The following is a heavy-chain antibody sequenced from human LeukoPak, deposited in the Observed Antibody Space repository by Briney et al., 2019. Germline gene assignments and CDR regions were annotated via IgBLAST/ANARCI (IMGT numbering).Heavy chain of an antibody. Sequence: SVKVSCKASGGTFSSYAISWVRQAPGQGLEWMGGIIPIFGTANYAQKFQGRVTMTRDTSTSTVYMELSSLRSEDTAVYYCARAGGPEDNWHLDYWGQGTLVTVSS. CDR3: ARAGGPEDNWHLDY. J-gene: IGHJ4*02. V-gene: IGHV1-69*05. D-gene: IGHD1-20*01. CDR2: IIPIFGTA. CDR1: GGTFSSYA.